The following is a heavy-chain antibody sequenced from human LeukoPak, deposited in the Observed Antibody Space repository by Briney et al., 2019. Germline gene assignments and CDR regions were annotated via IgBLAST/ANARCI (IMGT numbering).Heavy chain of an antibody. Sequence: PGGSLRLSCAASGFTFSSYGMHWVRQAPGKGLEWVAVIWYDGSNKYYADSVKGRFTISRDNFKNTLYLQMNSLRAEDTAVYYCARDSPTMITFGGVIADGGYFDYWGQGALVTVSS. J-gene: IGHJ4*02. D-gene: IGHD3-16*02. CDR2: IWYDGSNK. CDR1: GFTFSSYG. V-gene: IGHV3-33*01. CDR3: ARDSPTMITFGGVIADGGYFDY.